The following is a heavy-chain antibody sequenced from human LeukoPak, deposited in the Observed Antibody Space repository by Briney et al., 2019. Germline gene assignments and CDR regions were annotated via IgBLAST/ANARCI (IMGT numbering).Heavy chain of an antibody. J-gene: IGHJ4*02. Sequence: SETLSLTCTVSGGSINNYYWNWIRQPPGKGLEWIGYMSYSGSTYYNPSLKSRVTISIDMSKNQFYLQMSSVTAADTAVYYCARDEYGGPFDYWGQGALVTVPS. CDR1: GGSINNYY. V-gene: IGHV4-59*01. CDR2: MSYSGST. D-gene: IGHD4/OR15-4a*01. CDR3: ARDEYGGPFDY.